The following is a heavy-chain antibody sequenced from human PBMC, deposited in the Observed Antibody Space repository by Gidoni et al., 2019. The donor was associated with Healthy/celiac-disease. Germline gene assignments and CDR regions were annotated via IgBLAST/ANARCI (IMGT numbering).Heavy chain of an antibody. J-gene: IGHJ1*01. D-gene: IGHD2-21*01. CDR1: GGTFSSYA. V-gene: IGHV1-69*01. CDR2: IIPIFGTA. Sequence: QVQLVQSGAEVTKPGSSVQVSCKASGGTFSSYAIIWVRQAPGQGLEWMGGIIPIFGTANYAQKFQGRVTITADESTSTAYMELSSLRSEDTAVYYCAYCGGDCYGAEYFQHWGQGTLVTVSS. CDR3: AYCGGDCYGAEYFQH.